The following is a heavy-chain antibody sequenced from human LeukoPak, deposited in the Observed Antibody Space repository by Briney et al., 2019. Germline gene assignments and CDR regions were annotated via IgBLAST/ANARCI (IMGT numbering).Heavy chain of an antibody. D-gene: IGHD2-2*02. CDR1: GGPFSGYY. CDR3: ARVPKGYCSSTSCYNRYYYGMDV. J-gene: IGHJ6*04. Sequence: SETLSLTCAVYGGPFSGYYWSWIRQPPGKGLEWIGEINHSGSTNYNPSLKSRVTISVDTSKNQFSLKLSSVTAADTAVYYCARVPKGYCSSTSCYNRYYYGMDVWGKGTTVTVSS. CDR2: INHSGST. V-gene: IGHV4-34*01.